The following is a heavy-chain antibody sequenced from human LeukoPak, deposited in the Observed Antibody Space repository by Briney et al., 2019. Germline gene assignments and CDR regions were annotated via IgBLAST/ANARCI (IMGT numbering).Heavy chain of an antibody. CDR3: AISGYYSNFDY. CDR1: GGSISSYY. V-gene: IGHV4-59*12. Sequence: SETLSLTCTVSGGSISSYYWSWIRQPPGKGLEWIGYIYYSGSTNYNPSLKSRVTISVDTSKNQFSLKLSSVTAADTAVYYCAISGYYSNFDYWGQGTLVTVSS. D-gene: IGHD3-22*01. J-gene: IGHJ4*02. CDR2: IYYSGST.